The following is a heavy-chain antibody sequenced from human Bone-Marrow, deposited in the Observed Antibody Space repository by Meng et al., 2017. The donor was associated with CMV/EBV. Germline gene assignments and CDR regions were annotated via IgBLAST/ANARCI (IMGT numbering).Heavy chain of an antibody. D-gene: IGHD1-7*01. CDR2: ISWDGRNT. V-gene: IGHV3-43*01. CDR1: GFTFDDYT. CDR3: AKDQLPIYYYYGMDV. J-gene: IGHJ6*02. Sequence: GESLKISCAASGFTFDDYTMHWVRQAPGKGLEWVSLISWDGRNTYYADSVKGRFTISRDNKKNSLYLQMNSLRTEDTAVYYCAKDQLPIYYYYGMDVWGQGNMVTVSS.